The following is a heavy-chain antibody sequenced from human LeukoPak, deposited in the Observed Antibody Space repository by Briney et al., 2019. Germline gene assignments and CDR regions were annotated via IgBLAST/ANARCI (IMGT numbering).Heavy chain of an antibody. J-gene: IGHJ4*02. CDR1: GFTFSSYW. V-gene: IGHV3-7*04. Sequence: PGGSLRLSCATSGFTFSSYWMNWVRQAPGKGLEWVANIKPDGSDKYYVDSVKGRFTISRDNSRTTVYLQMNSLRAEDTAVYHCAKDLPAAYFDYWGQGTLVTVPS. CDR2: IKPDGSDK. CDR3: AKDLPAAYFDY. D-gene: IGHD2-2*01.